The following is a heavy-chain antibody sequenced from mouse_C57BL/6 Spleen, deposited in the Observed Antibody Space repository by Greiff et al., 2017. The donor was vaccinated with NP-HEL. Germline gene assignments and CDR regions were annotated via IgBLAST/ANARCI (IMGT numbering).Heavy chain of an antibody. CDR2: IYPGDGDT. J-gene: IGHJ2*01. CDR3: ARWNYGSSPFDY. V-gene: IGHV1-82*01. D-gene: IGHD1-1*01. CDR1: GYAFRSSW. Sequence: QVQLQQSGPELVKPGASVKISCKASGYAFRSSWMNWVKQRPGTGLEWLGRIYPGDGDTHYNGKFKGKATLTADKASSTAYMQLSSLTSEDSAVYFCARWNYGSSPFDYWGQGTTLTVSS.